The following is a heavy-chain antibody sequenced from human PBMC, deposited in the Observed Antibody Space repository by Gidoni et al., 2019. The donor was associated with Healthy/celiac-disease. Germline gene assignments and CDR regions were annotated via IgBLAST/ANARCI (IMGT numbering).Heavy chain of an antibody. CDR2: ISGSGGST. J-gene: IGHJ6*02. Sequence: EVQLLESGGGLVQPGGSLRLSCADSGFTFRIYAMSWVRQAPGKGLEWVSAISGSGGSTYYADSVKGRFTISRDNSKNTLYLQMNSLRAEDTAVYYCAKVRTKLYYYYYGMDVWGQGTTVTVSS. CDR3: AKVRTKLYYYYYGMDV. CDR1: GFTFRIYA. V-gene: IGHV3-23*01.